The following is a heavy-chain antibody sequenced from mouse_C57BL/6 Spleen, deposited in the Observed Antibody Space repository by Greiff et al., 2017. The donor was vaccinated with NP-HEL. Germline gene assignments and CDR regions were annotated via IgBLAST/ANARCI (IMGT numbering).Heavy chain of an antibody. CDR3: ARATNRGGYAY. Sequence: EVKLVESGGGLVKPGGSLKLSCAASGFTFSDYGMHWVRQAPEKGLEWVAYISSGSSTIYYADTVKGRFTISRDNAKNTLFLQMTSLRSEDTAMYYCARATNRGGYAYWGQGTLVTVSA. V-gene: IGHV5-17*01. D-gene: IGHD6-1*01. J-gene: IGHJ3*01. CDR2: ISSGSSTI. CDR1: GFTFSDYG.